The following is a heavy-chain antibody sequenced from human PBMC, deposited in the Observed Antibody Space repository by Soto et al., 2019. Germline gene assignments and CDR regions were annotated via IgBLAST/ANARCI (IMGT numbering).Heavy chain of an antibody. CDR2: ITYRGTT. CDR1: GGSINSGGSN. CDR3: ARDSGESLRFFDY. V-gene: IGHV4-31*02. Sequence: PSETLSLTXTVSGGSINSGGSNWNWIRQRPGEGLEWIGYITYRGTTYSIPSLKSRVTMSVDTSKNQFSLKLSSVSAADTAVYYCARDSGESLRFFDYWGQGAPVTVSS. D-gene: IGHD3-10*01. J-gene: IGHJ4*02.